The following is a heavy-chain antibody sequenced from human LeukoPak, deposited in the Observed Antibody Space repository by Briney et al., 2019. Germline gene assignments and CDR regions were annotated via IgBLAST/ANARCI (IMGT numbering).Heavy chain of an antibody. J-gene: IGHJ4*02. CDR2: IYHSGST. V-gene: IGHV4-38-2*02. Sequence: SETLSLTCTVSGYSISSGYYWGWIRQPPGKGLEWIGSIYHSGSTYYNPSLKSRVTISVDTSKNQFSLKLSSVTAADTAVYYCARQSGFLSTFDYWGQGTLVTVSS. D-gene: IGHD5/OR15-5a*01. CDR3: ARQSGFLSTFDY. CDR1: GYSISSGYY.